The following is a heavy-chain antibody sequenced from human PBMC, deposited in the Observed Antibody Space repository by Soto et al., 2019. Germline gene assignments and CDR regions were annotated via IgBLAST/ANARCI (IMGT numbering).Heavy chain of an antibody. Sequence: ASVKVSCKASGYTFTSYGISWVRQAPGQGLEWMGWISAYNGNTNYAQKLQGRVTMTTDTSTSTAYMGLRSLRSDDTAVYYFTRGLTGITRLWYYYYMDVWGKGATVTVSS. CDR1: GYTFTSYG. J-gene: IGHJ6*03. CDR3: TRGLTGITRLWYYYYMDV. CDR2: ISAYNGNT. V-gene: IGHV1-18*01. D-gene: IGHD1-7*01.